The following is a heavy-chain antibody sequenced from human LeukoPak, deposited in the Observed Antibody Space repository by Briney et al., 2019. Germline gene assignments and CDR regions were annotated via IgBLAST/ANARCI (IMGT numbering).Heavy chain of an antibody. V-gene: IGHV1-3*03. J-gene: IGHJ3*02. CDR2: INTCNGNA. CDR3: ARDPYYYDSSGYYYAFDI. CDR1: GYTFTNYA. Sequence: GASVKVSCKASGYTFTNYAMHWVRQAPGQRLEWMGWINTCNGNAKYSQEFQGRVTITRDTSANTAYMELSSLRSEDMAVYYCARDPYYYDSSGYYYAFDIWGQGTMVTVSS. D-gene: IGHD3-22*01.